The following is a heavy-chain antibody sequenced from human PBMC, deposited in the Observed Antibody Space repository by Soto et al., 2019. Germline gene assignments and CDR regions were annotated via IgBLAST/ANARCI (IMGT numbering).Heavy chain of an antibody. V-gene: IGHV4-31*03. CDR1: GGSMTRSGYY. Sequence: QVQLQESGPGLVQPSQTMSLSCTVSGGSMTRSGYYWSWIRQHPGKGLEWLGYISYSGTTYYNPSHKIRFTVTLGTSRNQFSLEGTSSSAADTAVYYCARADGGGYNFEHWGQGTLVTVSS. CDR3: ARADGGGYNFEH. J-gene: IGHJ4*02. CDR2: ISYSGTT. D-gene: IGHD3-22*01.